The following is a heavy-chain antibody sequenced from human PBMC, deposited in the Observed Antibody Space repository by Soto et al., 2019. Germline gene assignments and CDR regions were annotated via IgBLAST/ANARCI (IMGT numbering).Heavy chain of an antibody. Sequence: EVQLVESGGGLAQPGRSLRLSCAASGFTFDDYAMHWVRQAPGKGLEWVSGISWNSDSIGYADSVKGRFTISRDNAKKSLYLQMNCLRAEDTALYYCASGRGYDILTGYYPYFDYWGQGTLVTVSS. V-gene: IGHV3-9*01. D-gene: IGHD3-9*01. CDR3: ASGRGYDILTGYYPYFDY. CDR2: ISWNSDSI. J-gene: IGHJ4*02. CDR1: GFTFDDYA.